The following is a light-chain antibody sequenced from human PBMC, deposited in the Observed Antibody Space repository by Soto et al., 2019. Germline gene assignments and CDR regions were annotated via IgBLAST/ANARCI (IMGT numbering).Light chain of an antibody. CDR3: QQRGTWPRVT. Sequence: EIVLTQSPATLSLSPGETATLSCRASQSISRYLAWYQQKPGQAPRLLIYDASIRATGIPARFRGGGSETDFTLTTSSLAPEDFAIYYCQQRGTWPRVTFGGGTKVEIK. V-gene: IGKV3-11*01. CDR1: QSISRY. J-gene: IGKJ4*01. CDR2: DAS.